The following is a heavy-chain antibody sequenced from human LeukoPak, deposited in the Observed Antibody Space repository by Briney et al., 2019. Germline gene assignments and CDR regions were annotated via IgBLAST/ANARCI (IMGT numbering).Heavy chain of an antibody. Sequence: GGSLRLSCAASGFTFSSYAMHWVRQAPGKGLEWVAVISYDGSNKYYADSGKGRFTISRDNSKNTLYLQMNSLRAEDTAVYYCARDRGRDGYNGVDYWGQGTLVTVSS. D-gene: IGHD5-24*01. V-gene: IGHV3-30-3*01. CDR3: ARDRGRDGYNGVDY. CDR2: ISYDGSNK. J-gene: IGHJ4*02. CDR1: GFTFSSYA.